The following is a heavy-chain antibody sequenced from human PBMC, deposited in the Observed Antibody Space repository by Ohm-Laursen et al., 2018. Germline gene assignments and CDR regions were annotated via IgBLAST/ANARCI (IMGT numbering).Heavy chain of an antibody. V-gene: IGHV2-5*02. J-gene: IGHJ4*02. D-gene: IGHD3-22*01. CDR1: GFSLSTPGVA. Sequence: TQTLTLTCTFSGFSLSTPGVALAWIRQPPRKAPEWLGNIYWDDDKRYSPSLKSRLTITKDTSKNQVVLTMTNMDPVDTATYYCAHYYYDSSGYTFDYWGQGTLVTVSS. CDR3: AHYYYDSSGYTFDY. CDR2: IYWDDDK.